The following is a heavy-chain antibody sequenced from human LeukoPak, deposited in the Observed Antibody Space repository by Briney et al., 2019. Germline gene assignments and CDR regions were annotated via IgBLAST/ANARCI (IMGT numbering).Heavy chain of an antibody. CDR1: GFTLSSYG. J-gene: IGHJ4*02. CDR3: ARDGGLVLERSYFDY. D-gene: IGHD1-1*01. Sequence: GGSLRLSCAASGFTLSSYGMHGVGQAPGKGREGVAVIWYDGSNRYYAASVKGRFTISIDNSKDTLYLQMNSLRAEDTAVYYCARDGGLVLERSYFDYWGQGTLVTVSS. V-gene: IGHV3-33*01. CDR2: IWYDGSNR.